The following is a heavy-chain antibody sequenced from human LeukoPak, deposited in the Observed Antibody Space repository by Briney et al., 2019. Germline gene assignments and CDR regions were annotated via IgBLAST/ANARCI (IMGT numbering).Heavy chain of an antibody. Sequence: PSETLSLTCTVSGGSIRSSSYNWRWIRPSPGERLEWIGNILFSGSTQYNPSLMGRVTISVDTSKNQFSLRLTSVTASDTAVYYCARAEINDYSRYWGQGIPVIVSS. J-gene: IGHJ4*02. V-gene: IGHV4-39*07. CDR2: ILFSGST. CDR3: ARAEINDYSRY. D-gene: IGHD4-11*01. CDR1: GGSIRSSSYN.